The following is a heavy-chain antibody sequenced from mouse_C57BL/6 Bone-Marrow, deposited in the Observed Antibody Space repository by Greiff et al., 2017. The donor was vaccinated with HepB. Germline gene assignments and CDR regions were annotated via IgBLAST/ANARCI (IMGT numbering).Heavy chain of an antibody. J-gene: IGHJ2*01. V-gene: IGHV1-74*01. CDR2: IHPSDRDT. CDR1: GYTLTSYW. D-gene: IGHD2-1*01. Sequence: QVQLQQPGTELVKPGASVKVSGKASGYTLTSYWMHGGKQRPGQGLEWIGRIHPSDRDTNYNQKFKGKATLTVDKSSSTAYMQLSSLTSEDSAVYYCAIGREIYLYYFDYWGQVTTLTVSS. CDR3: AIGREIYLYYFDY.